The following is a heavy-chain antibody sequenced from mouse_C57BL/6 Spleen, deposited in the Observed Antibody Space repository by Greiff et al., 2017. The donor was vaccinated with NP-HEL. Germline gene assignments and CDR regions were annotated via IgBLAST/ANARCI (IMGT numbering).Heavy chain of an antibody. D-gene: IGHD2-2*01. V-gene: IGHV1-52*01. J-gene: IGHJ2*01. CDR1: GYTFTSYW. Sequence: QVQLQQPGAELVRPGSSVKLSCKASGYTFTSYWMHWVKQRPIQGLEWIGNIDPSDSETHYNQKFKDKATLTVDKSSSTAYMQLSSLTSEDSAVYYCARSEGYGYPGFYFDYWGKGTTLTVAS. CDR3: ARSEGYGYPGFYFDY. CDR2: IDPSDSET.